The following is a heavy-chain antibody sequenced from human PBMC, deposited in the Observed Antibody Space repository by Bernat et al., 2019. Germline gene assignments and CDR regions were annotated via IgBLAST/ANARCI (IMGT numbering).Heavy chain of an antibody. J-gene: IGHJ4*02. CDR1: GFIFSDYS. Sequence: EVQLVESGGGFVQPGGSLRLSCAASGFIFSDYSMKWVRQAPGKGLEWISYISISSGTIFYSDSVKGRFTISRDNAKSSLYLQMNGLGDEDTAVYYCARGDAGDYWGQGTPVTVSS. D-gene: IGHD2-21*02. V-gene: IGHV3-48*02. CDR2: ISISSGTI. CDR3: ARGDAGDY.